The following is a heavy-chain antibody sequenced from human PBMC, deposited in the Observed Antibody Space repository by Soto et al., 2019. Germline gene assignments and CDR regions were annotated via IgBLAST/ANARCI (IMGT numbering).Heavy chain of an antibody. J-gene: IGHJ2*01. CDR1: GFNFRSYE. D-gene: IGHD3-10*01. Sequence: EVQLVESGGGLVQPGGSLRLSCAASGFNFRSYEMNWVRQAPGKGLEWVSYISGSASSIYYADSVKGRFTISRDNAKISLYLQMNSLRAEDTAVYYCTRGRPGGWYFDLWGRGTLVTVS. CDR2: ISGSASSI. V-gene: IGHV3-48*03. CDR3: TRGRPGGWYFDL.